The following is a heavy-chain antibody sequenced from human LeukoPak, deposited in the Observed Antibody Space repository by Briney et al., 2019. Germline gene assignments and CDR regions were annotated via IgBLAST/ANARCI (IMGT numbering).Heavy chain of an antibody. D-gene: IGHD6-19*01. CDR2: FDPEDGET. Sequence: ASVKVSCKVSGYTLTELSMHWVRQAPGKGLEWMGGFDPEDGETIYAQKFQGRVTMTEDTSTDTAYMELSSLRSEDTAVYYCATAAYIAVAGTSFDIWGQGTMVTVSS. V-gene: IGHV1-24*01. CDR1: GYTLTELS. J-gene: IGHJ3*02. CDR3: ATAAYIAVAGTSFDI.